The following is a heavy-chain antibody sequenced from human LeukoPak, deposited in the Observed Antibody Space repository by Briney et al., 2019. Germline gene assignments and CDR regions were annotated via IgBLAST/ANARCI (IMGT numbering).Heavy chain of an antibody. CDR3: ADYTLVRGRPINF. CDR2: FHPGAGPT. J-gene: IGHJ4*02. CDR1: GYALIDLS. V-gene: IGHV1-24*01. D-gene: IGHD3-10*01. Sequence: ASVKVSCKVSGYALIDLSMQWVRQVPEKGLEWMGGFHPGAGPTDSEYIYAQKFQGRVTMTDDTSTETAYMGLSSLKSDDSAVYFCADYTLVRGRPINFWGQGTLVTVSS.